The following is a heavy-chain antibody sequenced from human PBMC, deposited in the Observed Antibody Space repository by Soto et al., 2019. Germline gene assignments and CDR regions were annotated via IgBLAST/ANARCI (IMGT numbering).Heavy chain of an antibody. D-gene: IGHD2-8*01. J-gene: IGHJ4*02. CDR3: ARSHSFDGAIYHYYFDF. V-gene: IGHV4-59*01. Sequence: SETLYLTCTASGGSISTYYWSWIRQPPGGTLEWIGYIYASGATTYNPSLESRVTMSVDMPNNEFSLELTSLTAADTAVYYCARSHSFDGAIYHYYFDFWGQGTLVTVSS. CDR2: IYASGAT. CDR1: GGSISTYY.